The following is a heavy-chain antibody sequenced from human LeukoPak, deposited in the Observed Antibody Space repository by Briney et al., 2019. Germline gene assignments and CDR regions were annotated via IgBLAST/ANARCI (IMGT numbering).Heavy chain of an antibody. D-gene: IGHD6-13*01. CDR1: GGSISTGDYY. CDR2: VDSSGKT. CDR3: ARLLAAAKTDYFDY. V-gene: IGHV4-39*01. Sequence: VKPSETLSLTCTVSGGSISTGDYYWAWFRQPPGRGLGWTGSVDSSGKTYYNPSLKSRVTVSVDTSKNQFSLKVSSVTAADTAVYYCARLLAAAKTDYFDYWGQGILVTVSS. J-gene: IGHJ4*02.